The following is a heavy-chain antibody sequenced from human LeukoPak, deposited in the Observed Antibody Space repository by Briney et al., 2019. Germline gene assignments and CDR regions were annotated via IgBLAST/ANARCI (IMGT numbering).Heavy chain of an antibody. CDR3: AKSGYSSGWFRAFDI. V-gene: IGHV3-23*01. J-gene: IGHJ3*02. D-gene: IGHD6-19*01. Sequence: GGCLRLSCATSGFIFNYYAMSWVRQAPGKGLEWVSGICGSDGSTYYADSVKGRFSISRDNSKQTLFLQMNSLRAEDTAVYYCAKSGYSSGWFRAFDIWGQGTLVTVSS. CDR2: ICGSDGST. CDR1: GFIFNYYA.